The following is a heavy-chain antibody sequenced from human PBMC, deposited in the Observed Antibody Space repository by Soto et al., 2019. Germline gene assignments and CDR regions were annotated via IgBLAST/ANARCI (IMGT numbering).Heavy chain of an antibody. Sequence: QVQLVQSGAEVKKPGSSVKVSCKASGGTFSSYGISWVRQAPGQGLEWMGGIIPIFGTPNYAQKFQGRVRITADESTSTAYVGLTSLRSEDTAVYYCARDTGIAAAGTVMDVWGQGTTVTVSS. D-gene: IGHD6-13*01. CDR3: ARDTGIAAAGTVMDV. J-gene: IGHJ6*02. CDR2: IIPIFGTP. CDR1: GGTFSSYG. V-gene: IGHV1-69*01.